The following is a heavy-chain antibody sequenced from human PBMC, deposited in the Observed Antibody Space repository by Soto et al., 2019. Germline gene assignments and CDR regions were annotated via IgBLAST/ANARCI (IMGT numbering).Heavy chain of an antibody. J-gene: IGHJ4*02. CDR2: INAGNGNT. CDR3: ARAVSVAPPEY. Sequence: ASVKVSCKASGYTFTSYAMHWVRQAPGQRLEWMGWINAGNGNTKYAQKLQGRVTMTTDTSTTTAYMELRSLRSDDTAVYYCARAVSVAPPEYWGQGTLVTVSS. D-gene: IGHD6-19*01. CDR1: GYTFTSYA. V-gene: IGHV1-3*01.